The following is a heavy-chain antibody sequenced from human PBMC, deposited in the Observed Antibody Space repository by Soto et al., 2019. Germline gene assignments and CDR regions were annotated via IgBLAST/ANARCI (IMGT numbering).Heavy chain of an antibody. Sequence: GGSLRLSCAASGLTFSNYAMSWVRQAPGKGLEWVSGISGDAGSTYYADSVKGRFTVSRDNSKNTRYMQMNSLRAEDTAIYYCAKEYKFSNTWYYYWGEGSLVRVSS. J-gene: IGHJ4*02. CDR2: ISGDAGST. V-gene: IGHV3-23*01. D-gene: IGHD6-13*01. CDR1: GLTFSNYA. CDR3: AKEYKFSNTWYYY.